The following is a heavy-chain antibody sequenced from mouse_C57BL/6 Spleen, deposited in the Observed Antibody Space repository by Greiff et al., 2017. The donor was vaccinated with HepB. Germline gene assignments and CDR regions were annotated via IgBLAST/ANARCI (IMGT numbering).Heavy chain of an antibody. Sequence: QVQLQQPGAELVMPGASVKLSCKASGYTFTSYWMHWVKQRPGQGLEWIGEIDPSDSYTNYNQKFKGKSTLTVDKSSSTAYMQLSSLTSEDSAVYYCARGDSNFYFDYWGQGTTLTVSS. CDR1: GYTFTSYW. CDR3: ARGDSNFYFDY. J-gene: IGHJ2*01. V-gene: IGHV1-69*01. D-gene: IGHD2-5*01. CDR2: IDPSDSYT.